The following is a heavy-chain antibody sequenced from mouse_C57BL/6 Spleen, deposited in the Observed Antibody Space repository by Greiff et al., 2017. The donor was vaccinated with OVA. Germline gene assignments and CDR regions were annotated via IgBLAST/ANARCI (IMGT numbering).Heavy chain of an antibody. Sequence: EVQRVESGGGLVKPGGSLKLSCAASGFTFSSYAMSWVRQTPEKRLEWVATISDGGSYTYYPDNVKGRFTISRDNAKNNLYLQMSHLKSEDTAMYYCAREFGIYYGNSSYAMDYWGQGTSVTVSS. D-gene: IGHD2-1*01. CDR1: GFTFSSYA. J-gene: IGHJ4*01. CDR2: ISDGGSYT. CDR3: AREFGIYYGNSSYAMDY. V-gene: IGHV5-4*01.